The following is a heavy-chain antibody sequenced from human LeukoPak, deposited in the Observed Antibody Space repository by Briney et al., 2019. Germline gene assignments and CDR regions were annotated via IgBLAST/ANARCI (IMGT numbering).Heavy chain of an antibody. CDR1: GGSISSSSYY. J-gene: IGHJ5*02. Sequence: SETLSLTCTVSGGSISSSSYYWGWIRQPPGKGLEWVGSIYYSGSTYYNPSLKSRVTISVDTSKNQFSLKLSSVTAADTAVYYCASTEYYYDSSGRADWYDPWGQGTLVTVSS. D-gene: IGHD3-22*01. CDR3: ASTEYYYDSSGRADWYDP. V-gene: IGHV4-39*01. CDR2: IYYSGST.